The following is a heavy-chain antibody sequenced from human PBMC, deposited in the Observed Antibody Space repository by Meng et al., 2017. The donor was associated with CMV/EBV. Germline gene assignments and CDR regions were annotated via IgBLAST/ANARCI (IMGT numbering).Heavy chain of an antibody. J-gene: IGHJ4*02. D-gene: IGHD6-13*01. CDR1: GFTFSSYW. Sequence: RGSLRLSCAASGFTFSSYWMSWVRQAPGKGLEWVANIKQDGSEKYYVDSVKGRFTISRDNAKNSLYLQMNSLRAEDTAVYYCARDGGLIAAAGTFDYWGQGTLVTVSS. CDR2: IKQDGSEK. CDR3: ARDGGLIAAAGTFDY. V-gene: IGHV3-7*01.